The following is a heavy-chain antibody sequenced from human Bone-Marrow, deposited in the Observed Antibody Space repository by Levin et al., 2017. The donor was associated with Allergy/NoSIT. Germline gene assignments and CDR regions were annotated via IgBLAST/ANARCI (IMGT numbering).Heavy chain of an antibody. CDR2: ISGSGGST. CDR1: GFTFSSYA. CDR3: AKGAHDHGGNAALDY. J-gene: IGHJ4*02. V-gene: IGHV3-23*01. D-gene: IGHD4-23*01. Sequence: GESLKISCAASGFTFSSYAMSWVRQAPGKGLEWVSAISGSGGSTYYADSVKGRFTISRDNSKNTLYLQMNSLRAEDTAVYYCAKGAHDHGGNAALDYWGQGTLVTVSS.